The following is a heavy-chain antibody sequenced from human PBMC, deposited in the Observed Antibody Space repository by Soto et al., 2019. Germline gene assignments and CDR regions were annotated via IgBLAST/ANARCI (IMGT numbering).Heavy chain of an antibody. CDR3: AKGGPYYYDSSGYYDY. V-gene: IGHV3-23*01. D-gene: IGHD3-22*01. J-gene: IGHJ4*02. CDR1: GFTFSSYA. Sequence: EVQLLESGGGLVQPGGSLRLSCAASGFTFSSYAMSWVRQDRGKGLEWVSAISGSGGSTYYADSVKGRFTISRDNSKNTLYLQMNSLRAEDTAVYYCAKGGPYYYDSSGYYDYWGQGTLVTVSS. CDR2: ISGSGGST.